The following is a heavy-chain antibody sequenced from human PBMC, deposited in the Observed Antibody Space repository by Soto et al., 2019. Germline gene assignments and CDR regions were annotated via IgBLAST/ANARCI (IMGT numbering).Heavy chain of an antibody. CDR2: IYYTGTT. CDR1: GDSVSGYY. V-gene: IGHV4-59*08. J-gene: IGHJ5*02. D-gene: IGHD3-10*01. Sequence: HVQLQESGPGLVKPSETLSLTCTVSGDSVSGYYVSWIRQPPGKGLEYIAYIYYTGTTNYNPSLKSRATISVDTSKNQFSLRLNSVTAADTAVYYCARHPTVPNILRGFDPWGQGTLVIVSS. CDR3: ARHPTVPNILRGFDP.